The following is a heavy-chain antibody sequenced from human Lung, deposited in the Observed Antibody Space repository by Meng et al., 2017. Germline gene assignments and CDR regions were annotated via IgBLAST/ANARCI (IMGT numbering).Heavy chain of an antibody. CDR3: ARGPTTMAHDFDY. CDR2: INHSGIT. D-gene: IGHD4-11*01. J-gene: IGHJ4*02. V-gene: IGHV4-34*01. Sequence: QSGGACLCKHSESPSSTCGGSGGSLSYYVGSWIRQPPGKGVEWMGEINHSGITNYNPSLESRATISVDTSQNNLSLKLSSVTAADSAVYYCARGPTTMAHDFDYWGQGTLVTVSS. CDR1: GGSLSYYV.